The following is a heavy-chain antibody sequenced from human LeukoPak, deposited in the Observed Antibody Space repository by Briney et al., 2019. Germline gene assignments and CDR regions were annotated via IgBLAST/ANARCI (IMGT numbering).Heavy chain of an antibody. CDR1: GFTFSNYE. J-gene: IGHJ4*02. CDR3: ARGRGSLGSYYSFDH. Sequence: GGSLRLSCAASGFTFSNYEMNWVRQAPGKGLEWVSYIDARSTTIHYADSVKGRFTTSRDNAKNSLHLQMNRLGAEDTAVYHCARGRGSLGSYYSFDHWGQGTQITVSS. CDR2: IDARSTTI. D-gene: IGHD3-10*01. V-gene: IGHV3-48*03.